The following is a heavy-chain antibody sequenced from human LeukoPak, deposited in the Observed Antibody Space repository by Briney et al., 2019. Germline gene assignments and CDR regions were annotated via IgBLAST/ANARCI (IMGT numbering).Heavy chain of an antibody. CDR2: ISYDGSNK. V-gene: IGHV3-30*04. Sequence: GGSLRLSCAASGFTFSSYAMHWVRQAPGKGLEWVAVISYDGSNKYYADSVKGRFTISRDNSKNTLYLQMNSLRAEDTAVYYCARSNTAMVRADAFDIWGQGTMVTVSS. D-gene: IGHD5-18*01. J-gene: IGHJ3*02. CDR3: ARSNTAMVRADAFDI. CDR1: GFTFSSYA.